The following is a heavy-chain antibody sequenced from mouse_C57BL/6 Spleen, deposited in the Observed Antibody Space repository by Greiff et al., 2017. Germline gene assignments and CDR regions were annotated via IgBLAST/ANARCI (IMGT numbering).Heavy chain of an antibody. CDR1: GYTFTSYW. Sequence: QVQLQQPGAELVKPGASVKLSCKASGYTFTSYWMHWVKQRPGQGLEWIGMIHPNSGSTNYNEKFKSKATLTVDKSSSTAYMQLSSLTSEDSAVYYCARSGYYDYDGDYWGQGTTLTVSS. CDR2: IHPNSGST. D-gene: IGHD2-4*01. J-gene: IGHJ2*01. CDR3: ARSGYYDYDGDY. V-gene: IGHV1-64*01.